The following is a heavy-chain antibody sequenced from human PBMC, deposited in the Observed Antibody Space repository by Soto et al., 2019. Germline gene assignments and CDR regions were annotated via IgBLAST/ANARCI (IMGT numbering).Heavy chain of an antibody. V-gene: IGHV1-8*01. CDR3: ARRKERSGPYYLDL. J-gene: IGHJ4*02. CDR1: GFTFITYD. Sequence: VASVKVSCKASGFTFITYDFSWVRQAAGQGLEWMGWMNPNNGNAGFAQKFRDRITMTRNTSISTAYLELSSLRSDDSAVYFCARRKERSGPYYLDLWGQGTQVTVSS. D-gene: IGHD6-25*01. CDR2: MNPNNGNA.